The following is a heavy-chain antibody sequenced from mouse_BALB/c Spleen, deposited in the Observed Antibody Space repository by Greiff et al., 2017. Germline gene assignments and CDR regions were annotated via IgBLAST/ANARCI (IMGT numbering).Heavy chain of an antibody. D-gene: IGHD1-1*01. J-gene: IGHJ2*01. Sequence: EVKVVESGGGLVKPGGSLKLSCAASGFTFSSYAMSWVRQTPEKRLEWVASISSGGSTYYPDSVKGGFTISRDNARYILYLQMSSLRTEDTAMYYCARATGYYFDDWGQGTTLTVAS. V-gene: IGHV5-6-5*01. CDR1: GFTFSSYA. CDR2: ISSGGST. CDR3: ARATGYYFDD.